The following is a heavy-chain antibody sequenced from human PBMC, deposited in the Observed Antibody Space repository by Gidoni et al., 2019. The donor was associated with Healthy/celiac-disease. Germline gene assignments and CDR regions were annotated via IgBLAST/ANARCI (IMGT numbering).Heavy chain of an antibody. Sequence: GKWQEWIGSIYYSGITYYNPSLKSRVTISVDTSKNQFSLKLSSVTAEDTSVYYCARHQGYCSSTSCYPGYFDYWGQGTLVTVSS. D-gene: IGHD2-2*01. CDR2: IYYSGIT. CDR3: ARHQGYCSSTSCYPGYFDY. V-gene: IGHV4-39*01. J-gene: IGHJ4*02.